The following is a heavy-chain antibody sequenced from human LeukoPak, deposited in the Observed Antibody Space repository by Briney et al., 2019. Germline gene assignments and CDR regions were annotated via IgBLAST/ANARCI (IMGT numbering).Heavy chain of an antibody. Sequence: AVVWYDGSNKYYADSVKGRFTISRDNSKNMLYLQMNSLRAEDTAVYYCARDPSLRVTLDYWGQGTLVTVSS. V-gene: IGHV3-33*01. J-gene: IGHJ4*02. CDR2: VWYDGSNK. D-gene: IGHD4-4*01. CDR3: ARDPSLRVTLDY.